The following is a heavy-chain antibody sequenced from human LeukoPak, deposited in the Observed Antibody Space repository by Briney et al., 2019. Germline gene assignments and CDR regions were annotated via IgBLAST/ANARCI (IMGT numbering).Heavy chain of an antibody. D-gene: IGHD6-6*01. V-gene: IGHV3-21*04. CDR3: AKDAARPDY. CDR2: ISSSSSYI. Sequence: GGSLRLSCAASGFKFSSYSMKWVRQAPGKGLEWVSFISSSSSYIYYADSVKGRFTISRDNSKNTLYLQMNSLRAEDTAVYYCAKDAARPDYWGQGTLVTVSS. J-gene: IGHJ4*02. CDR1: GFKFSSYS.